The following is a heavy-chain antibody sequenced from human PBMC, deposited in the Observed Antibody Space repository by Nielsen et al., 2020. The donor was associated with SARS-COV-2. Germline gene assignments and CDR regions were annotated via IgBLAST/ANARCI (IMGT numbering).Heavy chain of an antibody. D-gene: IGHD3-3*01. CDR2: INPNSGGT. Sequence: ASVKVSCKVSGYTLTELSMHWVRQAPGKGLEWMGGINPNSGGTNYAQKFQGRVTMTRDTSISTAYLDLGRLRSDDTAVYYCARDTNFGFWSGPRRYYYGLDVWGQGTTVTVSS. J-gene: IGHJ6*02. V-gene: IGHV1-2*02. CDR1: GYTLTELS. CDR3: ARDTNFGFWSGPRRYYYGLDV.